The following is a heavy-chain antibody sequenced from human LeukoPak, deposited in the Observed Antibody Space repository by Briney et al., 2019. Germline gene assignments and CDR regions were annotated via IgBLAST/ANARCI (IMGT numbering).Heavy chain of an antibody. CDR3: AREWELLFDY. D-gene: IGHD1-26*01. V-gene: IGHV3-30-3*01. Sequence: GGSLRLSCAASGFTFSSYAMSWVRQAPGKGLEWVAVISYDGSNKYYADSVKGRFTISRDNSKNTLYLQMNSLRAEDTAVYYCAREWELLFDYWGQGTLVTVSS. CDR2: ISYDGSNK. CDR1: GFTFSSYA. J-gene: IGHJ4*02.